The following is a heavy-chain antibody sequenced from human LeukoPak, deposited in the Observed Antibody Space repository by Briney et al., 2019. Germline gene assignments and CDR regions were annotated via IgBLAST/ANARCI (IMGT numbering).Heavy chain of an antibody. D-gene: IGHD2-15*01. V-gene: IGHV3-48*03. J-gene: IGHJ4*02. CDR1: GFTFSNYE. CDR3: ARLGFCSDGSCYSLDY. Sequence: GGSLRLSCAASGFTFSNYEMNWARQAPGRGLEWVSYITSSGPTAFYADSVKGRFNISRDNAQNSLFLQMNNLTAEDTAIYYCARLGFCSDGSCYSLDYWGQGILVTVSS. CDR2: ITSSGPTA.